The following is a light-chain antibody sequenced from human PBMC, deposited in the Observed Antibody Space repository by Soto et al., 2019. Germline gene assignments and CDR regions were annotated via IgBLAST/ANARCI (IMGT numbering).Light chain of an antibody. CDR1: QDISTY. CDR3: QKYDNAPLT. CDR2: AAY. Sequence: DIQMTQAPSSLSASVGDRVTITCRARQDISTYLAWYQQKPGKVPKLLISAAYTLQSGVPPRFSGSGSGTDITLTISSQQPEDVATYYCQKYDNAPLTFGGGTKVEIK. V-gene: IGKV1-27*01. J-gene: IGKJ4*01.